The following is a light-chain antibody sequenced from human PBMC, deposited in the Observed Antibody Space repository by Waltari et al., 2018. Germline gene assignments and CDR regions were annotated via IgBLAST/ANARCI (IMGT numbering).Light chain of an antibody. CDR3: QQYNNWQT. V-gene: IGKV3-15*01. J-gene: IGKJ1*01. CDR2: GAS. Sequence: EIVMTQSPATLSVSPGERATLSCRASQSVSSKLAWYQQKPGQAPRLLIYGASTRATDIPARFSGSGSGTEFTLTISSLQSEDFAVYYCQQYNNWQTFGQGTKVEIK. CDR1: QSVSSK.